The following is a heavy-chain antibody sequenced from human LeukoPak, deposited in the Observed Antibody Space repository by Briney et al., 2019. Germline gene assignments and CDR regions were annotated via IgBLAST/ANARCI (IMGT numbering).Heavy chain of an antibody. CDR3: ARDWI. Sequence: GGSLRLSCAASGFTFSSYSMNWVRQAPGKGLEWLSYISGPGTTTKYADSVKGRFTISRDNDKNSLYLQMNSLRAEDTAVYYCARDWIWGQGTMVTVSS. CDR2: ISGPGTTT. CDR1: GFTFSSYS. J-gene: IGHJ3*02. V-gene: IGHV3-48*01.